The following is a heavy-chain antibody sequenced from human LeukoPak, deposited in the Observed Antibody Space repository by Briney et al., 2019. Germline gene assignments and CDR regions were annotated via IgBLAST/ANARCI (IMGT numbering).Heavy chain of an antibody. CDR3: AREGDSGPTDY. CDR2: ISADGSDT. Sequence: GGSLRLSCAASGFTFNNYAMHWVRQAPGERLVYVSAISADGSDTYYANSVKGRFTISRDNSKNMLYLQMDSLRAEDMAVYYCAREGDSGPTDYWGQGTLVTVSS. CDR1: GFTFNNYA. V-gene: IGHV3-64*01. J-gene: IGHJ4*02. D-gene: IGHD2-21*02.